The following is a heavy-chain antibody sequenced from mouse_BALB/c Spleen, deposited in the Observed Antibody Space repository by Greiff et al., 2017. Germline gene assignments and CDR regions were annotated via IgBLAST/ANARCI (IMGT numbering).Heavy chain of an antibody. J-gene: IGHJ4*01. CDR1: GYTFTSYW. D-gene: IGHD2-1*01. CDR2: IDPSDSYT. CDR3: ARGYYGNYVYAMDY. Sequence: QVQLQQPGAELVKPGASVKLSCKASGYTFTSYWMHWVKQRPGQGLEWIGEIDPSDSYTNYNQKFKGKATLTVDKSSSTAYMQLSSLTSEDSAVYYCARGYYGNYVYAMDYWGQGTSVTVSS. V-gene: IGHV1-69*02.